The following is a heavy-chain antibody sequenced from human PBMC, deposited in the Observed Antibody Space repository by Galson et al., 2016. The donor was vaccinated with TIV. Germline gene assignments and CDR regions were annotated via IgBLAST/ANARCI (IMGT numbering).Heavy chain of an antibody. D-gene: IGHD2-21*01. CDR1: GSTFDDYA. J-gene: IGHJ6*03. CDR2: ISWNGGKV. V-gene: IGHV3-9*01. CDR3: CKGSGDAPYYFYTDA. Sequence: SLRLSCAGSGSTFDDYALHWVRQRPGKGLEWLSGISWNGGKVEYADSVKGRFTISRDNAKNSLYLQMNSLRSDDTALYYCCKGSGDAPYYFYTDAWGEGTTVIVSS.